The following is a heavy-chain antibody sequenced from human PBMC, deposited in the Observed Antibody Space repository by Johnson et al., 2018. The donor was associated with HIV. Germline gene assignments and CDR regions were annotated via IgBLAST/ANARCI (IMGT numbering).Heavy chain of an antibody. CDR2: ISNSGSTK. J-gene: IGHJ3*02. V-gene: IGHV3-11*04. Sequence: QVQLVESGGGLVKPGGSLRLSCEASGFRFSDHSMSWIRQAPGKGLEWVSYISNSGSTKNYADSVKGRFTVSRDNAKNSLFLQMNSLRAEDTADYFCAKNLFNSSALEAFDIWGQGTMVTVSS. CDR3: AKNLFNSSALEAFDI. D-gene: IGHD3-22*01. CDR1: GFRFSDHS.